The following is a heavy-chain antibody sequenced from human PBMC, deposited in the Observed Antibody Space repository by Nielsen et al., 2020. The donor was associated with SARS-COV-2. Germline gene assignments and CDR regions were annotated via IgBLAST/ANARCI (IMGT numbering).Heavy chain of an antibody. V-gene: IGHV4-31*03. J-gene: IGHJ3*02. CDR1: GDSISTGAYY. CDR3: ARDQGNRNGFDI. Sequence: SETLSLTCTVSGDSISTGAYYWSWIRQRPGKGLEWMGYIFNSGNTYYNPSLKSRVTISVDTSKNQFSLKLSSVTVADTAVFYCARDQGNRNGFDIWGQGTMVTVSS. CDR2: IFNSGNT. D-gene: IGHD2-8*01.